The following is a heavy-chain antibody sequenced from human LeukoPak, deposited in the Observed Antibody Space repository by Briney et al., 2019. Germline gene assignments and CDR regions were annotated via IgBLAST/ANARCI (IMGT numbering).Heavy chain of an antibody. CDR2: ISGSGNSI. J-gene: IGHJ4*02. V-gene: IGHV3-23*01. Sequence: PGGSLRLSCAASGFTFSSNVMTWVRQAPGKGLEWVSSISGSGNSIYYADSVKGRFTISRDNAKNTMYLQINSLRVEDTAVYYCAKDLGWHDGSYRGGFDFWGQGTLVTVSS. D-gene: IGHD1-26*01. CDR3: AKDLGWHDGSYRGGFDF. CDR1: GFTFSSNV.